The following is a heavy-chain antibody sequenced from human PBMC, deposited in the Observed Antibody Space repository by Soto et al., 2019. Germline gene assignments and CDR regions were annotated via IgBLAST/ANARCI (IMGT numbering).Heavy chain of an antibody. Sequence: LETMSLTSGVDGGTIIGYDWSWIRQHPGKGLEWIGEIDHSGSTNYNPSLKSRVTISVDTSKNQFSLKLSSVTAADTAVYYCARGVTILGVATSRVWFEPWGQGTLV. V-gene: IGHV4-34*01. CDR3: ARGVTILGVATSRVWFEP. CDR1: GGTIIGYD. CDR2: IDHSGST. J-gene: IGHJ5*02. D-gene: IGHD3-3*01.